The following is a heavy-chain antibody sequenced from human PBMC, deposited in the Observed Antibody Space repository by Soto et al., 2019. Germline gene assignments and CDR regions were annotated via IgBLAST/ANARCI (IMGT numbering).Heavy chain of an antibody. CDR3: AKVSGFSGYDTSDY. V-gene: IGHV3-23*01. CDR2: ISGSGGST. Sequence: PGESLKISCAASGFTFSSYAMSWVRQAPGKGLEWVSAISGSGGSTYYADSVKGRFTISRDNSKNTLYLQMNSLRAEDTAVYYCAKVSGFSGYDTSDYWGQGTLVTVSS. J-gene: IGHJ4*02. CDR1: GFTFSSYA. D-gene: IGHD5-12*01.